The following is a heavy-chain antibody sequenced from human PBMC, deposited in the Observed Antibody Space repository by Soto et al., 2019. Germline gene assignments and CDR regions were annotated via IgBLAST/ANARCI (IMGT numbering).Heavy chain of an antibody. Sequence: ASVKVSCKASGCTFTSYGISWVRQAPVQGLEWMGGISAYNGNTNYAQKLQGRVTMTTDTSTSTAYMELRSLRSDDTAVYYCARGYSNYFLAGSSSSWYYFDYWGQGTLVNVSS. CDR3: ARGYSNYFLAGSSSSWYYFDY. J-gene: IGHJ4*02. V-gene: IGHV1-18*04. D-gene: IGHD6-13*01. CDR2: ISAYNGNT. CDR1: GCTFTSYG.